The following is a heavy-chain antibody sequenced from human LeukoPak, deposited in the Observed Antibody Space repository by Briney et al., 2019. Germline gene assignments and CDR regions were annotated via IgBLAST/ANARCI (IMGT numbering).Heavy chain of an antibody. J-gene: IGHJ6*03. CDR3: ARPGFSSSHYYYYMDV. V-gene: IGHV4-34*01. CDR1: GGSFSGYY. CDR2: INHSGST. D-gene: IGHD6-6*01. Sequence: SETLSLTCAVYGGSFSGYYWSWIRQPPGKGLEWIGEINHSGSTNYNPSLKSRVTISVDTSKNQFSLKLSSVTAADTAVYYCARPGFSSSHYYYYMDVWGKGTTVTVSS.